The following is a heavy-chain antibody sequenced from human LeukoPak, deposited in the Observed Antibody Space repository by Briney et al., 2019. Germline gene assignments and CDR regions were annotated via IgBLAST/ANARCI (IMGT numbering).Heavy chain of an antibody. CDR2: IRYDGSNK. CDR1: GFTFSSYG. J-gene: IGHJ4*02. V-gene: IGHV3-30*02. D-gene: IGHD3-9*01. Sequence: GGSLRLSCAASGFTFSSYGMHWVRQAPGKGLEWVAFIRYDGSNKYYADSVKGRFTISRDNSKNTLYLQMNSLRAEDTAVYYCAKFILTGYSSLDYWGQGTLVTVSS. CDR3: AKFILTGYSSLDY.